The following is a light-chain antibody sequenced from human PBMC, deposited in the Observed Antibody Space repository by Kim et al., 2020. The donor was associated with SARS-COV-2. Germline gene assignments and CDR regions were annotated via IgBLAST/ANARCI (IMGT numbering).Light chain of an antibody. V-gene: IGKV3-20*01. J-gene: IGKJ5*01. Sequence: SPGERATLSCRASQSVSSNYVAWYQKKRDQAPMLINYGASSTATGIPDRFSGSGSGTDFTLTISRLEPEDFAVYCCQQYNSSPITFGQGTRLEIK. CDR1: QSVSSNY. CDR3: QQYNSSPIT. CDR2: GAS.